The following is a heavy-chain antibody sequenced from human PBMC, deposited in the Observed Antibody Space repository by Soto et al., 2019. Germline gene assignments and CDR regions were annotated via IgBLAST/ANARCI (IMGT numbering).Heavy chain of an antibody. CDR2: INPNSGGT. D-gene: IGHD1-7*01. Sequence: GASVKVSCKASGYTFTGYYMHWVRQAPGQGLEWMGWINPNSGGTNYAQKFQGWVTMTRDTSISTAYMELSRLRSDDTALYYCAKCIQVNWNYDAFHIWGQGTMVTVSS. CDR3: AKCIQVNWNYDAFHI. CDR1: GYTFTGYY. J-gene: IGHJ3*02. V-gene: IGHV1-2*04.